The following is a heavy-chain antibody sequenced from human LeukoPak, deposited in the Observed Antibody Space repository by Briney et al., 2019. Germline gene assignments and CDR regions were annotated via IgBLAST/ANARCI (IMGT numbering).Heavy chain of an antibody. V-gene: IGHV4-38-2*02. CDR2: IYNSETT. J-gene: IGHJ5*02. CDR1: GYSISSGYY. CDR3: ANKRSGWFDP. Sequence: PSETLSLTCTVSGYSISSGYYWGWLRQPPGKELEWIGYIYNSETTNYNPSLKSRVTISVDASKNQFSLKLTSVTAADTAVYYCANKRSGWFDPWGQGTLVTVSS. D-gene: IGHD3-3*01.